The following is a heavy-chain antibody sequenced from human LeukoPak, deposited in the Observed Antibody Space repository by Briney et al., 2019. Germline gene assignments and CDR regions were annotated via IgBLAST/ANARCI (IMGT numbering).Heavy chain of an antibody. CDR3: ARVRVTYYYGSGSYYTLGY. D-gene: IGHD3-10*01. CDR2: INPNSGGT. J-gene: IGHJ4*02. CDR1: GYTFTSYY. Sequence: ASVKVSCKASGYTFTSYYMHWVRQAPGQGLEWMGWINPNSGGTNYAQKFQGRVTMTRDTSISTAYMELSRLRSDDTAVYYCARVRVTYYYGSGSYYTLGYWGQGTLVTVSS. V-gene: IGHV1-2*02.